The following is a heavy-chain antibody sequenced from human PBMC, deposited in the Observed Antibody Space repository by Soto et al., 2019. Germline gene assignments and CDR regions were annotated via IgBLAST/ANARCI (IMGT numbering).Heavy chain of an antibody. Sequence: GGSLRLSCAASGFTFSSYTMNWVRQAPGKGLEWVAYISYDGSNKYYADSVKGRFTISRDNSKNTLYLQMNSLRAEDTAVYYCARDPDIVVVPAANPLDDYYYYYGMDVWGQGTTVTVSS. CDR2: ISYDGSNK. CDR3: ARDPDIVVVPAANPLDDYYYYYGMDV. J-gene: IGHJ6*02. D-gene: IGHD2-2*01. CDR1: GFTFSSYT. V-gene: IGHV3-30-3*01.